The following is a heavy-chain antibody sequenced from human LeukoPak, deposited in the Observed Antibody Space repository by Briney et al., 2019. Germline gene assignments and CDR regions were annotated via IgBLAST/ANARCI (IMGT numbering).Heavy chain of an antibody. CDR2: ITGRSDET. J-gene: IGHJ4*02. Sequence: GGSLRLPCAASGFNFNKYDMTWARQAPGKGLEWVSTITGRSDETYYTDSVKGRFVTFRDNSKDTLYLQMNSLRAEDTALYYCAKGGWLDDLGQGALVTVSS. CDR3: AKGGWLDD. V-gene: IGHV3-23*01. D-gene: IGHD6-19*01. CDR1: GFNFNKYD.